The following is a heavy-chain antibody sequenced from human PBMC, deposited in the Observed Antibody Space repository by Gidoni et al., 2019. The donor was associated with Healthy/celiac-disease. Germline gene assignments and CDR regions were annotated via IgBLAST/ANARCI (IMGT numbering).Heavy chain of an antibody. CDR3: ARETGGNSAGGDP. CDR1: GFPFSDYS. V-gene: IGHV3-11*01. CDR2: MSSSGSTI. D-gene: IGHD2-21*02. Sequence: VQLVESGGGLVKPGGSLSLSCAASGFPFSDYSRRWLRQAPGKGLEWFSYMSSSGSTIYYADSVKGRFTISRDNAKNSLYLQMNSLRAEDTAVYYCARETGGNSAGGDPWGQGTLVTVSS. J-gene: IGHJ5*02.